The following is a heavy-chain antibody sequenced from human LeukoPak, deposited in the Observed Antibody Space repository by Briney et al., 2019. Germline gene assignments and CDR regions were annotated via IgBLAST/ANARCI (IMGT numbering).Heavy chain of an antibody. CDR3: ARDRWPRGETTTIGPFDP. CDR1: GFTFSSFA. V-gene: IGHV3-30*04. Sequence: QPGGSLRLSCAASGFTFSSFAMHWVRQAPGKGLEWVAVIAYDGSDKYYADSVRGRFTISRDNSKNTVYLQMNNLKTEDTAVYYCARDRWPRGETTTIGPFDPWGQGTLVIVSS. CDR2: IAYDGSDK. D-gene: IGHD1-14*01. J-gene: IGHJ5*02.